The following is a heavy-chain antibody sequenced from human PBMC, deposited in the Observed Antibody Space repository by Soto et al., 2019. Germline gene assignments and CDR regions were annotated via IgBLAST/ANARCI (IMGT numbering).Heavy chain of an antibody. CDR1: GFPYNEAW. J-gene: IGHJ6*02. CDR3: TTGSVEGI. D-gene: IGHD2-15*01. V-gene: IGHV3-15*07. Sequence: EAQLVESAGGLVKPGGPLRLSCVASGFPYNEAWMNWVRQAPGEGLEWVGRIKTSAGGGATDYAAPVQDRFTISRDDSKNALYRHMNSLRTEDTAIYDCTTGSVEGIWGQGTKVTVS. CDR2: IKTSAGGGAT.